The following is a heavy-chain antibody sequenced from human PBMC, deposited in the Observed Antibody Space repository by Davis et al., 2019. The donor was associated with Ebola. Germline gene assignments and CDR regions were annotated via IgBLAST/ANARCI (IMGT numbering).Heavy chain of an antibody. CDR3: AKGPYYYGSGSFTAFDY. V-gene: IGHV3-23*05. D-gene: IGHD3-10*01. Sequence: YADSVKGRFTISRDNSKNTLYLQMNSLRAEDTAVYYCAKGPYYYGSGSFTAFDYWGQGTLVTVSS. J-gene: IGHJ4*02.